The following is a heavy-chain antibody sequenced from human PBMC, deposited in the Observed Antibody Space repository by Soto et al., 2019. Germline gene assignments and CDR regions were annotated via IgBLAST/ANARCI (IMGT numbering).Heavy chain of an antibody. J-gene: IGHJ5*02. CDR2: IIPMYGTP. V-gene: IGHV1-69*06. D-gene: IGHD3-3*01. CDR3: ARSSGGNFGIIIEGSNWFDP. Sequence: QVQLLQSGSEVREPGSSVRVSCKASGGTFNNNLIAWVRQAPGQGLEWMGGIIPMYGTPHFAQKFQDRVTMTRDTSRSTVYMELRSLRSDDTAIYYCARSSGGNFGIIIEGSNWFDPWGQGTLVTVSS. CDR1: GGTFNNNL.